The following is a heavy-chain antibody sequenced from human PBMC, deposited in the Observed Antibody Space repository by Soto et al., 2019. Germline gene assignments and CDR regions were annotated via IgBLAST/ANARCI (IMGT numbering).Heavy chain of an antibody. V-gene: IGHV3-7*05. CDR2: IKQDGSEK. CDR3: ATERSISY. D-gene: IGHD3-22*01. Sequence: GGSLRLSCAVSGFTFSDSWMTWVRQAPGKGPEWMTTIKQDGSEKYYVDFVRGRFTISGDNAKNLLYLEMNSLRVEDAAVYYCATERSISYWGQGTLVTVSS. J-gene: IGHJ4*02. CDR1: GFTFSDSW.